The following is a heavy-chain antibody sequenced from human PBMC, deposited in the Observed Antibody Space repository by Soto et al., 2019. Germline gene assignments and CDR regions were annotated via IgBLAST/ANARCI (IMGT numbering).Heavy chain of an antibody. Sequence: GASVKVSCKASGYTFTSYGISWVRQAPGQGLEWMGWISAYNGNTNYAQKLQGRVTMTTDTSTSTAYMELRSLRSDDTAVYYCARVPMVAATHPQLSPFDYWGQGTLVTVSS. CDR2: ISAYNGNT. CDR1: GYTFTSYG. J-gene: IGHJ4*02. V-gene: IGHV1-18*01. D-gene: IGHD2-15*01. CDR3: ARVPMVAATHPQLSPFDY.